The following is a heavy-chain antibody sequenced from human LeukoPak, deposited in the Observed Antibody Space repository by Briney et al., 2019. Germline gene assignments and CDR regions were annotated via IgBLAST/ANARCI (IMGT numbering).Heavy chain of an antibody. Sequence: GGSLRLSCPAFSGYWMTWVRQAPGKGLEWVANIKEDGSERYYVDSVTGRFTISRDNAKNSLFLQVNSLRAEDTAVYYCARINSGRHLGDAFDIWGQGTTVTVSS. V-gene: IGHV3-7*01. CDR1: SGYW. CDR3: ARINSGRHLGDAFDI. D-gene: IGHD1-26*01. J-gene: IGHJ3*02. CDR2: IKEDGSER.